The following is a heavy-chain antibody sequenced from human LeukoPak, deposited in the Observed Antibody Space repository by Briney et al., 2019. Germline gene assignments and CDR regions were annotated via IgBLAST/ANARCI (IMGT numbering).Heavy chain of an antibody. D-gene: IGHD2-15*01. Sequence: GGSLRLSCAASGFTVSSNYMSWVRQAPGKGLEWVSVIYSGGSTYYADSVKGRFTISRDNSKNTPYLQMNSLRAEDTAVYYCARSGYCSGGSCYLDAFDIWGQGTMVTVSS. CDR2: IYSGGST. V-gene: IGHV3-53*01. J-gene: IGHJ3*02. CDR1: GFTVSSNY. CDR3: ARSGYCSGGSCYLDAFDI.